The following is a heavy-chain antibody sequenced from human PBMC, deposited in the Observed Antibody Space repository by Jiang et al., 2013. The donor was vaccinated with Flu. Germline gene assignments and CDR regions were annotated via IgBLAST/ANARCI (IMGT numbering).Heavy chain of an antibody. CDR3: ARNRVVPAATNWFDP. CDR1: GYTFTSYY. Sequence: GAEVKKPGASVKVSCKASGYTFTSYYMHWVRQAPGQGLEWMGIINPSGGSTSYAQKFQGRVTMTRDTSTSTVYMELSSLRSEDTAVYYCARNRVVPAATNWFDPWGQGTLVTVSS. CDR2: INPSGGST. V-gene: IGHV1-46*03. D-gene: IGHD2-2*01. J-gene: IGHJ5*02.